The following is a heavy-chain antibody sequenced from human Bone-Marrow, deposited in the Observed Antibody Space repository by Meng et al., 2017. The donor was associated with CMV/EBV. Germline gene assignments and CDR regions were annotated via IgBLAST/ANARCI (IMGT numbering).Heavy chain of an antibody. CDR3: ARGTGTTVGSWLDY. Sequence: VQVVQLGGEVERPGSSVKVSYQDSGGTFSSYAISWVRQAPGQGLEWMGWISAYNGNTNYAQKLQGRVTMTTDTSTSTAYMELRSLRSDDTAVYYCARGTGTTVGSWLDYWGQGTLVTVSS. V-gene: IGHV1-18*01. CDR1: GGTFSSYA. CDR2: ISAYNGNT. D-gene: IGHD1-1*01. J-gene: IGHJ4*02.